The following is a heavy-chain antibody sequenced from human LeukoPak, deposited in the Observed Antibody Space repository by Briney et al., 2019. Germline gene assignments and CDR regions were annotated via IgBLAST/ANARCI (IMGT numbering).Heavy chain of an antibody. V-gene: IGHV1-18*01. CDR1: GYTFTLYD. J-gene: IGHJ4*02. CDR2: ISAYNGDT. CDR3: ARGGTTWSPDY. D-gene: IGHD6-13*01. Sequence: ASVTVSCKASGYTFTLYDINWVRQAPGQGLEWMGCISAYNGDTHYAPKLRGRVTMTTDTSTTTAYMELRSLRSDDTAVYYCARGGTTWSPDYWGQGTLVTVSS.